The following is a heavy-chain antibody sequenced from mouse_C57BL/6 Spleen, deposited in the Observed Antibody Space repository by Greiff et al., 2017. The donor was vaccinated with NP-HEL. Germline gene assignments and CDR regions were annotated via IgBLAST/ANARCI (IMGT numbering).Heavy chain of an antibody. D-gene: IGHD2-4*01. Sequence: QVTLKVSGPGILQPSQTLSLTCSFSGFSLSTFGMGVGWIRQPSGKGLEWLAHIWWDDDKYYNPALKSRLTISKDTSKNQVFLKIANVDTADTATYYCALDIYYDYDGYYFDYWGQGTTLTVSS. CDR2: IWWDDDK. CDR1: GFSLSTFGMG. J-gene: IGHJ2*01. CDR3: ALDIYYDYDGYYFDY. V-gene: IGHV8-8*01.